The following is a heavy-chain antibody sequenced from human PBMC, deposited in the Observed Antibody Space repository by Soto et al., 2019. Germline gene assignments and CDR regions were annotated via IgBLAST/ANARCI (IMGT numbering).Heavy chain of an antibody. Sequence: GGALRLSRGASGFTLSSYAKSWGRPAPGKEVEWVEAISGSGGSTYYADSVKGRFTISRDNSKNTLYLQMNSLRAEDTAVYYCARGVTYYDFWSGLRPHDYYYYGMDVWGQGTTVTVSS. V-gene: IGHV3-23*01. CDR3: ARGVTYYDFWSGLRPHDYYYYGMDV. CDR1: GFTLSSYA. D-gene: IGHD3-3*01. CDR2: ISGSGGST. J-gene: IGHJ6*02.